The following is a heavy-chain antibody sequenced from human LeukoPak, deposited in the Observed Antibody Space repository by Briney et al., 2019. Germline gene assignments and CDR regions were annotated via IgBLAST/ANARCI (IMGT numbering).Heavy chain of an antibody. V-gene: IGHV4-39*07. CDR1: GASISNSFYF. Sequence: SETLSLTCTVSGASISNSFYFWGWVRQPPGKGLEWIGSIYYSGSTYYNPSLKSRVTISVDTSKNQFSLKLSSVTAADTAVYYCARVLTMPDYWGQGTLVTVSS. CDR3: ARVLTMPDY. CDR2: IYYSGST. D-gene: IGHD4/OR15-4a*01. J-gene: IGHJ4*02.